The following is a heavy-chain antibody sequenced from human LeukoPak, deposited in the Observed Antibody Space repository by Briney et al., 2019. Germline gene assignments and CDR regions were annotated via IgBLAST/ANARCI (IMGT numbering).Heavy chain of an antibody. D-gene: IGHD3-22*01. CDR1: GFAFSNYA. CDR3: ASTMI. J-gene: IGHJ4*02. Sequence: GGSLRLSCAASGFAFSNYALSWVRQAPGKGLEWVSGISGTGGTTYYADSVKGRFTISRDNSKSTVYLQMTSLRAEDTAEYYCASTMIGGQGTLVTVSS. CDR2: ISGTGGTT. V-gene: IGHV3-23*01.